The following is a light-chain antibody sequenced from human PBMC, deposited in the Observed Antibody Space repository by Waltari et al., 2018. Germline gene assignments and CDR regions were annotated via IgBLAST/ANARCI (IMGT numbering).Light chain of an antibody. CDR3: QQYENLPLT. J-gene: IGKJ4*01. CDR2: DAS. V-gene: IGKV1-33*01. Sequence: DIQMTQAPSSMSASVGDRITITCQASQDISKNLNSFHQKPVKDPKVLIYDASNLRTGVPLRFSGSGSGTHFTFTISSLQPEDIATDYCQQYENLPLTFGGGTKVEIK. CDR1: QDISKN.